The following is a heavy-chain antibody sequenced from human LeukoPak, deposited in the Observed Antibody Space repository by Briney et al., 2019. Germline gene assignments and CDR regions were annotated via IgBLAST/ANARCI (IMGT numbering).Heavy chain of an antibody. CDR1: GHSISSGYY. V-gene: IGHV4-38-2*02. J-gene: IGHJ4*02. CDR2: IYLSGST. D-gene: IGHD4/OR15-4a*01. Sequence: SETLSLTCPVSGHSISSGYYWGWIRQPPGKGLEWIGSIYLSGSTYYNPFLKSRVTISVDTSKNQFSLKLSSVTAADTAVYYCARVEDYGGAANDYWGQGTLVTVSS. CDR3: ARVEDYGGAANDY.